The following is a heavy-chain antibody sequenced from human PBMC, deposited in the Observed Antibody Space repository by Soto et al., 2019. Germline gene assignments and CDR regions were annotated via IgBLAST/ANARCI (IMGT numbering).Heavy chain of an antibody. CDR2: IYYSGST. D-gene: IGHD3-22*01. CDR3: ARDPQEYYYDHHRFDP. J-gene: IGHJ5*02. V-gene: IGHV4-59*01. CDR1: GGSISSYY. Sequence: PSETLSLTCTVSGGSISSYYWSWIRQPPGKGPEWIGYIYYSGSTNYNPSLKSRVTISVDTSKNQFSLKLSSVTAADTAVYYCARDPQEYYYDHHRFDPWGQGTLVTVSS.